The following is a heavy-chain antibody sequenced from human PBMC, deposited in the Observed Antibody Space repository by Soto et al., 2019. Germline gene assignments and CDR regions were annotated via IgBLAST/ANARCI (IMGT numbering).Heavy chain of an antibody. CDR1: GGSITGYY. J-gene: IGHJ4*02. CDR3: ARALTSAAGLYFDY. V-gene: IGHV4-4*07. D-gene: IGHD6-13*01. Sequence: SETLSLTCTVSGGSITGYYWSWIRQPAGKGLEWIGRIHTSESTNYNPSLKSRVTLSVDTSNNQFSLRLTSLTAADTAVYYCARALTSAAGLYFDYWGQGTLVNVSS. CDR2: IHTSEST.